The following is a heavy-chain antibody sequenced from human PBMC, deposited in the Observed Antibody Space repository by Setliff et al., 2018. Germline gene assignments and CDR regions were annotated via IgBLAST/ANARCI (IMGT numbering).Heavy chain of an antibody. Sequence: KPSETLSLTCTVSDDSFTSSRYYWGWIRQAPGSGLEWIGSISYSGTPYYNASVESRVTISIGTSRNQFSLELRSVTVADTATYYCVRPGGTTVVARHFDYWGSGILVTVSS. V-gene: IGHV4-39*01. CDR1: DDSFTSSRYY. J-gene: IGHJ4*01. CDR2: ISYSGTP. D-gene: IGHD2-15*01. CDR3: VRPGGTTVVARHFDY.